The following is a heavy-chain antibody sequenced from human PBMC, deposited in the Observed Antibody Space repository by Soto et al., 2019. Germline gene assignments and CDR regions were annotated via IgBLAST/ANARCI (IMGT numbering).Heavy chain of an antibody. CDR1: GGSIRDDEYY. J-gene: IGHJ5*02. CDR3: ARVPLGAAYTLASCRMFDL. CDR2: VHYRGTT. Sequence: QMELQESAPGLVRPSQTLSLTCSVSGGSIRDDEYYWSWVRQTPGKGLQRIGFVHYRGTTYYNPSIRSWSDLSVDMSKNEFFLMLKSVTDADEAIYYCARVPLGAAYTLASCRMFDLWSQGTLVAVSS. D-gene: IGHD3-16*01. V-gene: IGHV4-30-4*08.